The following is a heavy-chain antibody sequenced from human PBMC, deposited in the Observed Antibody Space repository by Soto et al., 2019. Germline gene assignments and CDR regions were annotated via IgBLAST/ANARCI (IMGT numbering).Heavy chain of an antibody. D-gene: IGHD3-22*01. J-gene: IGHJ4*02. CDR2: IWYDGSKK. V-gene: IGHV3-33*01. CDR3: ARDLGHFDRSGSYFDY. CDR1: GFIFSSYG. Sequence: QVQLVESGGGVVQPGRSLRLSCEGSGFIFSSYGMHWVRQAPGKGLEWVAVIWYDGSKKYYADSVKGRFTISREDSKNTLYLQMISLRAEDTAVYYCARDLGHFDRSGSYFDYWGQGTLVTVSS.